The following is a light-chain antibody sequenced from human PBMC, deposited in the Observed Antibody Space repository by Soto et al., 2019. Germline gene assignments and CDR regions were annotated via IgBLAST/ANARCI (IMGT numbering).Light chain of an antibody. Sequence: EIVMTQTPLSSPVTLGQPASISCRSSQSLVHSDGNTYLSWLHLGPGQPPRLLIFQISNRFSGVPDRFTGSGAGTDFTLKISRVEAEDVGTYYCMQSKQFPLTLHGGTKVDTK. J-gene: IGKJ4*01. V-gene: IGKV2-24*01. CDR2: QIS. CDR3: MQSKQFPLT. CDR1: QSLVHSDGNTY.